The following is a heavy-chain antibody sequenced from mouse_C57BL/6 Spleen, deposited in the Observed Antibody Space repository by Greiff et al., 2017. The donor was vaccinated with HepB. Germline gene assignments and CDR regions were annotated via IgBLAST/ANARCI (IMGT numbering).Heavy chain of an antibody. CDR3: ASNYGYPAWFAY. J-gene: IGHJ3*01. CDR2: IYPGSGST. V-gene: IGHV1-55*01. Sequence: QVQLQQPGAELVKPGASVKMSCKASGYTFTSYWITWVKQRPGQGLEWIGDIYPGSGSTNYNEKFKSKATLTVDTSSSTAYLQLSSLTSEDSAVYYCASNYGYPAWFAYWGQGTLVTVSA. D-gene: IGHD2-2*01. CDR1: GYTFTSYW.